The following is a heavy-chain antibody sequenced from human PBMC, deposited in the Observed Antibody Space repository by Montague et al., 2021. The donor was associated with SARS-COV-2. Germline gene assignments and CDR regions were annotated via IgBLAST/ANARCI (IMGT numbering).Heavy chain of an antibody. J-gene: IGHJ4*02. Sequence: CAISGDSVSSNNAAWNWIRQSPSRGLEWLGRTCYRSKWYNDYAVSVKSRITSDADTSKNHFSLQLKSMTPEDTAVYYCLQGYYFDSWGQGTLVTVSS. CDR2: TCYRSKWYN. CDR3: LQGYYFDS. V-gene: IGHV6-1*01. CDR1: GDSVSSNNAA. D-gene: IGHD5-24*01.